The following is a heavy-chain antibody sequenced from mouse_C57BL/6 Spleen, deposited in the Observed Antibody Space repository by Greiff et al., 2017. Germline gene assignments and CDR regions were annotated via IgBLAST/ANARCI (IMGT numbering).Heavy chain of an antibody. CDR2: IYPGDGDT. V-gene: IGHV1-82*01. D-gene: IGHD2-14*01. Sequence: QVQLVESGPELVKPGASVKISCKASGYAFSSSWMNWVKQRPGKGLEWIGRIYPGDGDTNYNGKFKGKATLTADKSSSTAYMQLSSLTSEDSAVYFCARSTYYAMDYWGQGTSVTVSS. CDR3: ARSTYYAMDY. CDR1: GYAFSSSW. J-gene: IGHJ4*01.